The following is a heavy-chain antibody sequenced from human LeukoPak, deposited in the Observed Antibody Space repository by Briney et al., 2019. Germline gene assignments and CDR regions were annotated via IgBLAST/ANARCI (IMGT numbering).Heavy chain of an antibody. CDR1: GFTFGSYA. D-gene: IGHD6-6*01. CDR3: AKAMGIAARKSTVDY. Sequence: GGSLRLSCAASGFTFGSYAMSWVRQAPGKGLEWVSVISGSGGTTHYADSVKGRFTISRDNSKNTLYLQMNSLRAEDTAVYYCAKAMGIAARKSTVDYWGQGTLATVSS. J-gene: IGHJ4*02. V-gene: IGHV3-23*01. CDR2: ISGSGGTT.